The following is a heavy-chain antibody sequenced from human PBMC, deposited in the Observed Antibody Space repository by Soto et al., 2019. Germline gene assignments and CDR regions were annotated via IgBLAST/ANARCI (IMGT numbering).Heavy chain of an antibody. J-gene: IGHJ6*03. V-gene: IGHV4-59*01. CDR3: ARVGGGVPAAIFGGSQHYYYYMDV. D-gene: IGHD2-2*01. CDR2: IYYSGST. CDR1: GGSISSYY. Sequence: SETLSLTCTVSGGSISSYYWSWIRQPPGKGLEWIGYIYYSGSTNYNPSLKSRVTISVDTSKNQFSLKLSSVTAADTAVYYCARVGGGVPAAIFGGSQHYYYYMDVWGKGTTVTVSS.